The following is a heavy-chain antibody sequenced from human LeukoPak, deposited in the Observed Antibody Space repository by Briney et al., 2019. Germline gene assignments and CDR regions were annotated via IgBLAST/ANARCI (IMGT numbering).Heavy chain of an antibody. CDR1: GGSISSGDYY. D-gene: IGHD2-2*01. Sequence: SETLSLTCTVSGGSISSGDYYWSWIRQPPGKGLEWIGYIYYSGSTYYRPSLESRVTISVDTSKNQFSLKLSSVTAADTAVYYCARGITSCYDYWGQGTLVTVSS. V-gene: IGHV4-30-4*01. CDR3: ARGITSCYDY. J-gene: IGHJ4*02. CDR2: IYYSGST.